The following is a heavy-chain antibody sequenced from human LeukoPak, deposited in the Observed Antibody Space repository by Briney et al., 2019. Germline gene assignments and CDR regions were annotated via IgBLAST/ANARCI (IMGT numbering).Heavy chain of an antibody. Sequence: PVASVKVSCKAPGYTFTGYYMHWVRQAPGQGLEWMGWINPNSGGTNYAQKFQGRVTMTRNTSISTAYMELSSLRSEDTAVYYCASVGGYYYYGMDVWGQGTTVTVSS. CDR3: ASVGGYYYYGMDV. CDR1: GYTFTGYY. J-gene: IGHJ6*02. CDR2: INPNSGGT. V-gene: IGHV1-2*02.